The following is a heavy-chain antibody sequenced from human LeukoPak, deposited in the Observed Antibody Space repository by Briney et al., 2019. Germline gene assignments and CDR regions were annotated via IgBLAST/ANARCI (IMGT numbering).Heavy chain of an antibody. CDR3: AATYCSSTSCRDAFDI. J-gene: IGHJ3*02. V-gene: IGHV5-51*01. D-gene: IGHD2-2*01. CDR1: GCSFTSYW. CDR2: IYPGDSDT. Sequence: GESLKISCKGSGCSFTSYWIGWVRQMPGKGLEWMGIIYPGDSDTRYSPSFQGQVTISADKSISTAYLQWSSLKASDTAMYYCAATYCSSTSCRDAFDIWGQGTMVTVSS.